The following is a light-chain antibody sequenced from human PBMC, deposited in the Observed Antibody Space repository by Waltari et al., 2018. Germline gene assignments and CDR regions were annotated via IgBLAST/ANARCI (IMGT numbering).Light chain of an antibody. Sequence: QVVLTQSPSASPSLGPAVTPTCTLSSGYGHFAVACHRPQPEKGPRYLMTLNSDGSHTKGDGIPDRFSGSSSGAERYLTLSSLQSEDEADYYCQTWGTGTYWVFGGGTKLTVL. CDR3: QTWGTGTYWV. CDR1: SGYGHFA. CDR2: LNSDGSH. V-gene: IGLV4-69*01. J-gene: IGLJ3*02.